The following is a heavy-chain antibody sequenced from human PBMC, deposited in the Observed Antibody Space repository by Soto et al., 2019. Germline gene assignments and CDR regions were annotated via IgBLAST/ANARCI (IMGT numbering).Heavy chain of an antibody. D-gene: IGHD6-19*01. J-gene: IGHJ4*02. Sequence: GGSLRLSCAASGFTFSSYSMNWVRQAPGKGLEWVSYISSSSSTIYYADLVKGRFTISRENAKNSLYLQMNSLRAEDTAVYYCARDGDSIAVAGMGGFDYWGQGTLVTVSS. CDR1: GFTFSSYS. V-gene: IGHV3-48*01. CDR3: ARDGDSIAVAGMGGFDY. CDR2: ISSSSSTI.